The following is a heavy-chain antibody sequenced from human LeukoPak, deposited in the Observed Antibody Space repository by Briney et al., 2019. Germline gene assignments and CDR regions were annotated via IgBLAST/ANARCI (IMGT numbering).Heavy chain of an antibody. D-gene: IGHD3-10*01. Sequence: VASVKVSCKASGGTFSSYAISWVRQAPGQGLEWMGGIIPIFGTANYAQKFQGRVTITADESTSTAYMELSSLRSEDTAVYYCARSQTYYYGSGSPHNWFDPWGQGTLVTVSS. CDR1: GGTFSSYA. V-gene: IGHV1-69*13. CDR2: IIPIFGTA. J-gene: IGHJ5*02. CDR3: ARSQTYYYGSGSPHNWFDP.